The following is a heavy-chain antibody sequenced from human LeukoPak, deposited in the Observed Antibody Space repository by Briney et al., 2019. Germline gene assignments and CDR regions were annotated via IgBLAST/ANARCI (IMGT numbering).Heavy chain of an antibody. CDR1: GGSFSGYY. J-gene: IGHJ5*02. D-gene: IGHD5-24*01. Sequence: KPSETLSLTCAVYGGSFSGYYWSWIRQPPGKGLEWIGEINHSGSTNYNPSLKSRVTISVDTSKNQFSLKLSSVTAADTAVYYCARDAKVGDRWLQLSYWFDPWGQGTLVTVSS. CDR2: INHSGST. CDR3: ARDAKVGDRWLQLSYWFDP. V-gene: IGHV4-34*01.